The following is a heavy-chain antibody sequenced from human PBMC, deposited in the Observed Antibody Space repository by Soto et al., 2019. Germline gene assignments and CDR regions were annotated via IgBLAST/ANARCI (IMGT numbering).Heavy chain of an antibody. J-gene: IGHJ4*02. CDR3: AGGGVGYYYFDY. CDR1: GGSFSGYY. Sequence: QVQLQQWGAGLLKPSETLSLTCAVYGGSFSGYYWSWIRQPPGKGLEWIGEINHSGSTNYNPSLKSRVPTSVDTSKNQFSLTLSSVPAADTAVYYCAGGGVGYYYFDYWGQGTLVTVSS. V-gene: IGHV4-34*01. D-gene: IGHD1-26*01. CDR2: INHSGST.